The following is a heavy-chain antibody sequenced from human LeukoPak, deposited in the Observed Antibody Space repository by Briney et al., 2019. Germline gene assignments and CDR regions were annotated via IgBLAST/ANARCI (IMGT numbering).Heavy chain of an antibody. Sequence: GGSLRLSCAASGFTFSSYEMNWVRQAPGKGLKWVSYISSSGSTIYYADSVKGRFTISRDNAKNSLYLQMNSLRAEDTAVYYCARWTVVTAISRWGQGTLVTVSS. CDR2: ISSSGSTI. D-gene: IGHD2-21*02. CDR3: ARWTVVTAISR. CDR1: GFTFSSYE. J-gene: IGHJ4*02. V-gene: IGHV3-48*03.